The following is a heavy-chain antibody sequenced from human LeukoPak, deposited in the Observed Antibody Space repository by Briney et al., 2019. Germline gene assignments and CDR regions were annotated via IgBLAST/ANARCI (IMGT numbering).Heavy chain of an antibody. CDR1: GFTFSSYA. Sequence: GGSLRLSCAASGFTFSSYAMSWVRQAPGKRLEWVSSMSGSGGRTYYADSVKGRFTISRDNAKNSLYLQMNSLRAEDTVVYYCARRSRGTGSWYYFDYWGQGTLVTVSS. V-gene: IGHV3-23*01. CDR3: ARRSRGTGSWYYFDY. J-gene: IGHJ4*02. D-gene: IGHD3-10*01. CDR2: MSGSGGRT.